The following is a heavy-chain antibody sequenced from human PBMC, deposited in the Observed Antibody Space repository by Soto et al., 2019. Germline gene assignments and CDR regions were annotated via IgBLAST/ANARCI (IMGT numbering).Heavy chain of an antibody. V-gene: IGHV1-18*04. Sequence: QVQLVQSGAEVKKPGASVKVSCKASGYTFSKYDISWVRQAPGQGLQWLGLISPNSGRASYSESFQGRVTMSTDTPTTTAYLELRSLRSDDTAVYYCVRQYFDFWTDYPDFDYWGQGTLVTVSS. CDR2: ISPNSGRA. CDR1: GYTFSKYD. CDR3: VRQYFDFWTDYPDFDY. D-gene: IGHD3-3*01. J-gene: IGHJ4*02.